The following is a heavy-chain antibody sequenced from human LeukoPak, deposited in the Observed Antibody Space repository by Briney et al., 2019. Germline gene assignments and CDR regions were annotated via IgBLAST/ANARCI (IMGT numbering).Heavy chain of an antibody. J-gene: IGHJ5*01. CDR3: ARLYYDILTGYFYLDS. Sequence: SETLSLTCTVSGGSISTYYWSWIRQPPGKGLEWIGYIYYIGNTNYNPSLKSRATISVDTSKNQFSLKLSSVTAADTAVYYCARLYYDILTGYFYLDSWGQGTLVTVSS. D-gene: IGHD3-9*01. CDR1: GGSISTYY. V-gene: IGHV4-59*08. CDR2: IYYIGNT.